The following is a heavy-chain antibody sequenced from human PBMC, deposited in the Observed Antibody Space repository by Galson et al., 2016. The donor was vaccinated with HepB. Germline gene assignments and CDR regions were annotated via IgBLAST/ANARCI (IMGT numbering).Heavy chain of an antibody. V-gene: IGHV3-11*06. J-gene: IGHJ4*02. D-gene: IGHD2-2*01. Sequence: SLRLSCAASGFTFDDYYMSWIRQAPGKGLEWVSYISSRRTYTKYADSVKGRFTISRDNAKNSLYLQMNSLRAEDTAVYYCARVRIVPAASDYWGQGTLVTVSS. CDR3: ARVRIVPAASDY. CDR1: GFTFDDYY. CDR2: ISSRRTYT.